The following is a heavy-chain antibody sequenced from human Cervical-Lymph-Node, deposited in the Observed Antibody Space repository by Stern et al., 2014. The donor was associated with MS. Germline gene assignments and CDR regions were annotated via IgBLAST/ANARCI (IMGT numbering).Heavy chain of an antibody. J-gene: IGHJ5*02. Sequence: QVQLVESGAEVKKPGASMNVSCKTSGGTFSSSYAITWMRHAPGQRLLWMGSIIPILGLANDAQKFQGRVTITADTSTSTTYMELSSLRSEDTAVYYCARGVVSNRAAATLHNLFDPWGQGTLVTVSS. CDR3: ARGVVSNRAAATLHNLFDP. D-gene: IGHD2-15*01. CDR2: IIPILGLA. CDR1: GGTFSSSYA. V-gene: IGHV1-69*04.